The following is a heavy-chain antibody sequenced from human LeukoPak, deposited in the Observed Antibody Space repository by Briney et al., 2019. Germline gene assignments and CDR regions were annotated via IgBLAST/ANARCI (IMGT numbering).Heavy chain of an antibody. CDR2: IIQNGST. V-gene: IGHV4-34*12. J-gene: IGHJ4*02. Sequence: SETLSLTCAVYGGTFNNYSWSWIRQAPGKGLEWVGEIIQNGSTTYYPSLMSRVTISVDASKSQLSMRMTYVTAADTAVYSCAREPLSDCSGGNCYSLGFDNWGRGTLVTVSS. D-gene: IGHD2-15*01. CDR3: AREPLSDCSGGNCYSLGFDN. CDR1: GGTFNNYS.